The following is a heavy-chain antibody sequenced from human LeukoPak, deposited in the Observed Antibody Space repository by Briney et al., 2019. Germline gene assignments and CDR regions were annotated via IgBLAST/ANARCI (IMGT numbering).Heavy chain of an antibody. J-gene: IGHJ4*02. CDR2: ISSSSSYI. CDR3: AKDRLRYDFWSGYPVDY. D-gene: IGHD3-3*01. CDR1: GFTFSSYS. V-gene: IGHV3-21*01. Sequence: GGSLRLSCAASGFTFSSYSMNWVRQAPGKGLEWVSSISSSSSYIYYADSVKGRFTISRDNAKNSLYLQMNSLRAEDTAVYYCAKDRLRYDFWSGYPVDYWGQGTLVTVSS.